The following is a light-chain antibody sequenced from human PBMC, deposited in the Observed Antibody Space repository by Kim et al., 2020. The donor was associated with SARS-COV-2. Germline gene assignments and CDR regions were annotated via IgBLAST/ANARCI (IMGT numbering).Light chain of an antibody. CDR3: QKPLT. CDR2: DAS. V-gene: IGKV3-11*01. Sequence: APLPLSQGQSAPASRMASQGVSWHLACYQQKPGQAPWPLIYDASNRATGIPARVGGIGSGTDLTLTTSSLETEDFAVYYCQKPLTFGGWTKGDIK. J-gene: IGKJ4*01. CDR1: QGVSWH.